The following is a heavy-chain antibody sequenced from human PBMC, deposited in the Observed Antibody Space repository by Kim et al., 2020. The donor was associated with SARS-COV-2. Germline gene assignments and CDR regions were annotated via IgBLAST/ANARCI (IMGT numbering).Heavy chain of an antibody. D-gene: IGHD3-10*01. CDR1: GFTFSGSA. Sequence: GGSLRLSCAASGFTFSGSAMHWVRQASGKGLEWVGRIRSKANSYATAYAASVKGRFTISRDDSKNTAYLQMNSLKTEDTAVYYCTTTYYYGSGSYYNGADAFDIWGQGTMVTVSS. V-gene: IGHV3-73*01. CDR3: TTTYYYGSGSYYNGADAFDI. CDR2: IRSKANSYAT. J-gene: IGHJ3*02.